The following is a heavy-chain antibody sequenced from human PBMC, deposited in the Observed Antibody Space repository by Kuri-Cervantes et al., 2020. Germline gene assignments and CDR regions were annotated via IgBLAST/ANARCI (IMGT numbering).Heavy chain of an antibody. Sequence: ASVKVSCKASGYTLTSYGISWVRQAPGQGLEWMGWISAYNGDTNYAQKLQGRVNMTRDKSTSTVYMELSSLRSEDTAVYFCARERGADYWGQGTLVTVSS. V-gene: IGHV1-18*01. CDR3: ARERGADY. D-gene: IGHD1-26*01. CDR2: ISAYNGDT. CDR1: GYTLTSYG. J-gene: IGHJ4*02.